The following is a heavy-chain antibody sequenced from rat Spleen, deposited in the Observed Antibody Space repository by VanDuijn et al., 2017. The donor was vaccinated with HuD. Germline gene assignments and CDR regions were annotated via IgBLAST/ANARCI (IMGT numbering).Heavy chain of an antibody. CDR3: ARTFDY. CDR1: GFTFSDYN. CDR2: ISYDGSST. V-gene: IGHV5-7*01. Sequence: EVRLVESGGGLVRPGRSLKLSCAASGFTFSDYNMAWVRQAPTKGLAWVATISYDGSSTYYRDSVKGRFTISRDNAKSTLYLQMDSLRSEDTATYYCARTFDYWGQGVMVTVSS. J-gene: IGHJ2*01.